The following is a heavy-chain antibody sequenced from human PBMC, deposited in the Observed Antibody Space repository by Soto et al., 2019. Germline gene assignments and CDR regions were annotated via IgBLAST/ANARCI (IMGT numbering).Heavy chain of an antibody. Sequence: PGESLKISCKGSGYSFTSYWISWVRQMPGKGLEWMGRIDPGDSYTNYSPSFQGHVTISADKSISTAYLQWSSLKASDTAMYYCARDVWEAVAGTEYYYYYGMDVWGQGTTVTVSS. CDR2: IDPGDSYT. J-gene: IGHJ6*02. D-gene: IGHD6-19*01. V-gene: IGHV5-10-1*01. CDR1: GYSFTSYW. CDR3: ARDVWEAVAGTEYYYYYGMDV.